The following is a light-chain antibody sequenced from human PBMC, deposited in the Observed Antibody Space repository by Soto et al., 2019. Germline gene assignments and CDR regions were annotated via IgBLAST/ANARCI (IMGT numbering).Light chain of an antibody. CDR1: SSNIGRNS. Sequence: QSVLTQPPSASGTPGQRVTISCSGNSSNIGRNSVNWYQQLPGTAPKLLIYGDNQRPSGVPDRFSGSKSGTSASLAISGLQSENEAEYYCATWDDGLNGHVFGTGTKLTVL. J-gene: IGLJ1*01. CDR2: GDN. CDR3: ATWDDGLNGHV. V-gene: IGLV1-44*01.